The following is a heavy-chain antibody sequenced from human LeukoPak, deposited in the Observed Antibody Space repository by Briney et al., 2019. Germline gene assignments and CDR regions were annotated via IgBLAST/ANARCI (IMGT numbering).Heavy chain of an antibody. D-gene: IGHD3/OR15-3a*01. CDR3: AREGLHYGMDV. CDR1: GGTFSSYA. Sequence: SVKVSCKASGGTFSSYAISWGRQAPGQGLEWMGGIIPIFGTANYAQKFQGRVTITADKSTSTAYMELGSLRSEDTAVYYCAREGLHYGMDVWGKGTTVTVSS. V-gene: IGHV1-69*06. CDR2: IIPIFGTA. J-gene: IGHJ6*04.